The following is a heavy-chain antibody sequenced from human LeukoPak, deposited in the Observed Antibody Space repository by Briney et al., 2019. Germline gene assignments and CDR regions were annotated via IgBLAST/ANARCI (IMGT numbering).Heavy chain of an antibody. J-gene: IGHJ4*02. Sequence: GGSLRLSCAASGFTFSSYAMHWVRQAPGKGLEWVAVISYDGSNKYYADSVKGRFTISRDNSKNTLYLQMNSLRAEDTAVYYCARAGGWQWLAYFDYWGQGTLVTVSS. CDR1: GFTFSSYA. CDR2: ISYDGSNK. D-gene: IGHD6-19*01. V-gene: IGHV3-30*04. CDR3: ARAGGWQWLAYFDY.